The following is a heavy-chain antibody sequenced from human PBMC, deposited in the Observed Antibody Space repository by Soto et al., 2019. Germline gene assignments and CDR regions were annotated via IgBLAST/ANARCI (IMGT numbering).Heavy chain of an antibody. CDR3: GRRAPAVGVTGPSDY. J-gene: IGHJ4*02. CDR1: GFTFSDYA. V-gene: IGHV3-21*01. Sequence: EVQLVESGGGLVKPGGSLRLSCAAFGFTFSDYAMSWVRQAPGKGLEWVSSINTNSYYIYYGDSVKGRFTTSRDNAQNSLYLQMNSLRVEDTAVYYCGRRAPAVGVTGPSDYWGQETLVIVSS. CDR2: INTNSYYI. D-gene: IGHD1-26*01.